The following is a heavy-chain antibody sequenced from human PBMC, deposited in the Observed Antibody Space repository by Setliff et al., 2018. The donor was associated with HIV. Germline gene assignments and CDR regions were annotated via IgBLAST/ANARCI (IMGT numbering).Heavy chain of an antibody. CDR2: IIPKSNTP. CDR3: ARGSPIVWFGEFLYPEIDY. V-gene: IGHV1-69*13. D-gene: IGHD3-10*01. CDR1: GDTFSTFA. Sequence: SVKVSCKASGDTFSTFAIIWVRQAPGQGLEWMGGIIPKSNTPDYAQIFKGRLTITADESTSTAHMELVGLTSEDTAVYYCARGSPIVWFGEFLYPEIDYWGQGSLGTV. J-gene: IGHJ4*02.